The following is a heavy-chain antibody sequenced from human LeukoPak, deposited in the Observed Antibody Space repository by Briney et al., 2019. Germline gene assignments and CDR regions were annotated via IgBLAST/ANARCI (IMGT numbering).Heavy chain of an antibody. CDR2: IYSGGST. CDR3: AKDQIHWELLIDY. D-gene: IGHD1-26*01. CDR1: GFTVSSNY. J-gene: IGHJ4*02. Sequence: QPGGSLRLSCAASGFTVSSNYMSWVRQAPGKGLEWVSVIYSGGSTYYADSVKGRFTISRDNSKNTLYLQMNSLRAEDTAVYYCAKDQIHWELLIDYWGQGTLVTVSS. V-gene: IGHV3-53*05.